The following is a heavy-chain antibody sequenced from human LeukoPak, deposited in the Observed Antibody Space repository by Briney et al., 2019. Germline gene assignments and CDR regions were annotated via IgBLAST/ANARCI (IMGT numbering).Heavy chain of an antibody. CDR3: ARDTARGYNENFDY. D-gene: IGHD5-24*01. Sequence: GRSLRLSCAASGFTFSSYAMHWVRQAPGKGLEWVAVISYDGSNKYYADSVKGRFTISRDNSKNTLYLQMSSLRAEDTAVYYCARDTARGYNENFDYWGQGTLVTVSS. J-gene: IGHJ4*02. CDR1: GFTFSSYA. V-gene: IGHV3-30*04. CDR2: ISYDGSNK.